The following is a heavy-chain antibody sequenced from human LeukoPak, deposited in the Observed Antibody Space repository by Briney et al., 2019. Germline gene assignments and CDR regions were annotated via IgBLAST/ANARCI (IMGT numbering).Heavy chain of an antibody. CDR3: AKDPEGSSGWLD. CDR2: ISYDGSNK. Sequence: GRSLRLSCAASGFTFSSYGMHWVRQAPGKGLEWVAVISYDGSNKYYADSAKGRFTISRDNSKNTLYLQMNSLRAEDTAVYYCAKDPEGSSGWLDWGQGTLVTVSS. V-gene: IGHV3-30*18. CDR1: GFTFSSYG. D-gene: IGHD6-19*01. J-gene: IGHJ4*02.